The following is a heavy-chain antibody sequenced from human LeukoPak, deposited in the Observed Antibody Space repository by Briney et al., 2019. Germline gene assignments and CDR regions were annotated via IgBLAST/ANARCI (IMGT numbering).Heavy chain of an antibody. J-gene: IGHJ5*02. D-gene: IGHD6-13*01. V-gene: IGHV4-4*07. Sequence: SETLSLTCTVSGGSISSYYWSWIRRPAGKGLEWIGRIYTSGSTNYNPSLKSRVTMSVDTSKNQFSLKLSSVTAADTAVYYCARDRHVGAAGPRGWFDPWGQGTLVTVSS. CDR3: ARDRHVGAAGPRGWFDP. CDR1: GGSISSYY. CDR2: IYTSGST.